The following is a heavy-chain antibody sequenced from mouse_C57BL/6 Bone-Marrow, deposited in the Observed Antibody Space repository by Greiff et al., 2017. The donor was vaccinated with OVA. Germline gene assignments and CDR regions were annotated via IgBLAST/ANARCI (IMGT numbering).Heavy chain of an antibody. CDR2: ISSGSSTI. V-gene: IGHV5-17*01. CDR3: ANTMIKDWVAY. CDR1: GFTFSDYG. Sequence: EVQGVESGGGLVKPGGSLKLSCAASGFTFSDYGMHWVRQAPEKGLEWVAYISSGSSTIYYADTVKGRFTISRDNAKNTLFLQMTSLRSEDTAMYYCANTMIKDWVAYWGQGTLVTVSA. J-gene: IGHJ3*01. D-gene: IGHD2-4*01.